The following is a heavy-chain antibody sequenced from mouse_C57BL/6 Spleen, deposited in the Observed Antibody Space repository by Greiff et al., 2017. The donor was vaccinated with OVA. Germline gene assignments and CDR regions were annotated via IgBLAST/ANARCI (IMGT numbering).Heavy chain of an antibody. CDR1: GFTFSSYT. D-gene: IGHD1-2*01. Sequence: EVQVVESGGGLVKPGGSLKLSCAASGFTFSSYTMSWVRQTPEKRLEWVATISGGGGNTYYPDSVKGRFTISRDNAKNTLYLQMSSLRSEDTALYYWASPIYGPGYFDYWGQGTTLTVSS. J-gene: IGHJ2*01. V-gene: IGHV5-9*01. CDR2: ISGGGGNT. CDR3: ASPIYGPGYFDY.